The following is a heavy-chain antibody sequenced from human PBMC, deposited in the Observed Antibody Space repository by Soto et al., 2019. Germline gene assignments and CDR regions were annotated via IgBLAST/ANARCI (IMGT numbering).Heavy chain of an antibody. CDR2: ISAYNGNT. D-gene: IGHD3-10*01. Sequence: QVQLVQSGAEVKKPGASVKVSCKASGYTFTSYGISWVRQAPGQGLEWMGWISAYNGNTNYAQKLQGRVTMTTDTSTSTAYMELRSLRSDDTAVYYCARDRYYSSGSYYSPPKYYFDYWGQGTLVTVSS. CDR3: ARDRYYSSGSYYSPPKYYFDY. V-gene: IGHV1-18*01. CDR1: GYTFTSYG. J-gene: IGHJ4*02.